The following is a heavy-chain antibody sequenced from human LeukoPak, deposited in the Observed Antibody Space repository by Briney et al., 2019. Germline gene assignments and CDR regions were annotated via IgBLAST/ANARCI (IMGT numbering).Heavy chain of an antibody. CDR2: IWYDGSNK. V-gene: IGHV3-33*03. J-gene: IGHJ4*02. Sequence: PGRSLRLSCAASGFTFSSYGMHWVRQAPGKGLEWVAVIWYDGSNKYYADSVKGRFTISKDNAKNTLYLQMNSLRAEDSAVYYCAKDHYWSIDYWGQGTLVTVSS. CDR3: AKDHYWSIDY. CDR1: GFTFSSYG. D-gene: IGHD3-3*01.